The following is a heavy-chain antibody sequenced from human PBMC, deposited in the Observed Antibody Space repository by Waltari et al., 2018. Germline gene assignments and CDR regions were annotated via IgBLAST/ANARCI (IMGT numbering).Heavy chain of an antibody. CDR1: GRSISSGGYS. Sequence: QVQLQESGPGLVKPSPTLSFTCTVSGRSISSGGYSWTWIRQHPGKGLEWIGYIYYSGSTYYNPSLKSRVTISVDTSKNQCSLKLSSVTAADTAVYYCARTGMNGSGSQEIDYWGQGTLVTVSS. CDR2: IYYSGST. J-gene: IGHJ4*02. D-gene: IGHD3-10*01. V-gene: IGHV4-31*03. CDR3: ARTGMNGSGSQEIDY.